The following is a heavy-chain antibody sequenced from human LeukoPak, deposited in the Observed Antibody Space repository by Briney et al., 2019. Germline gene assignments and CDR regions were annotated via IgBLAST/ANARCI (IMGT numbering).Heavy chain of an antibody. CDR1: GFTFSSYS. D-gene: IGHD2-2*01. V-gene: IGHV3-21*01. CDR2: ISSSSSYI. CDR3: ARDFRFCSSTSCYFSSGWSVEYYFDY. Sequence: GGSLRLSCAASGFTFSSYSMNWVRQAPGKGLEWVSSISSSSSYIYYADSVKGRFTISRDNAKNSLYLQMNSLRAEDTAVYYCARDFRFCSSTSCYFSSGWSVEYYFDYWGQGTLVTVSS. J-gene: IGHJ4*02.